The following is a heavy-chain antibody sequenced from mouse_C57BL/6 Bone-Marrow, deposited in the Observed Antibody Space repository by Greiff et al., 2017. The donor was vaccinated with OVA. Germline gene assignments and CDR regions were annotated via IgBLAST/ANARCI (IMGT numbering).Heavy chain of an antibody. D-gene: IGHD1-1*01. CDR1: TSYW. CDR2: IYPGSGST. Sequence: VQLQQPGAELVKPGASVKMSFTSYWITWVKQRPGQGLEWIGDIYPGSGSTNYNEKFKSKATLTVDTSSSTAYMQRSSLTSEDSAVYYCARSSSYWYFDVWGTGTTVTVSS. V-gene: IGHV1-55*01. CDR3: ARSSSYWYFDV. J-gene: IGHJ1*03.